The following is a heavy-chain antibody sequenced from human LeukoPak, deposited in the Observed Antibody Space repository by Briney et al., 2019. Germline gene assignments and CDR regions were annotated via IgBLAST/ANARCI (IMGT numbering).Heavy chain of an antibody. CDR3: ARPYGSGSYHFDY. V-gene: IGHV1-2*02. J-gene: IGHJ4*02. Sequence: ASVKVSCKASGYTFTGYYMHWVRQAPGQGLQWMGWINPNSGDTNYAQKFQGRVTMTRDTPISTVYMELSRLRSDDTAVYYCARPYGSGSYHFDYWGQGTLVTVSS. D-gene: IGHD3-10*01. CDR2: INPNSGDT. CDR1: GYTFTGYY.